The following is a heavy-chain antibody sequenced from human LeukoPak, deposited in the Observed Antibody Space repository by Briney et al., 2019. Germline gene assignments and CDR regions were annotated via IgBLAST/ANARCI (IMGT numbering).Heavy chain of an antibody. Sequence: GGSLRLSCAASGFTFSSNWMSWVRQAPGKGLELVANIEQDGSEKYYVESVKGRFTISRDNAKNSLYLQLNSLRAEDTAVYYCARAVVVPAAMPEYYYYYMDVWGKGTTVTVSS. J-gene: IGHJ6*03. CDR3: ARAVVVPAAMPEYYYYYMDV. D-gene: IGHD2-2*01. V-gene: IGHV3-7*01. CDR2: IEQDGSEK. CDR1: GFTFSSNW.